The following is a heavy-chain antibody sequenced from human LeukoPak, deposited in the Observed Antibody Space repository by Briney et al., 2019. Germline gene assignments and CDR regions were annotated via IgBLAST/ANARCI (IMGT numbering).Heavy chain of an antibody. J-gene: IGHJ4*02. D-gene: IGHD7-27*01. Sequence: GSLRLSCAASGFTFSSYWMHWVRQAPGKGPVWVSRINSDGSSTRYADSVKGRFTISRDNAKNTLYLQMNSLRAEDTAIYYCARAPSINGAVDYWGQGTLVTVSS. CDR2: INSDGSST. CDR3: ARAPSINGAVDY. V-gene: IGHV3-74*01. CDR1: GFTFSSYW.